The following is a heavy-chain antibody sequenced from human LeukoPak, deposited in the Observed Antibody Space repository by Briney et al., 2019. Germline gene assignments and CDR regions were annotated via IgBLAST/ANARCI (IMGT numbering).Heavy chain of an antibody. D-gene: IGHD2-2*01. J-gene: IGHJ4*02. Sequence: GGSLRLSCAASGFTFSAHYMSWIRQSPGKGLEWVSYISSSGTTIYYADSVKGRFTISRDNAKNSLYLQLNSLRTEDTAVYYCARGDCSSTSCYYFDYWGQGTLVTVSS. CDR3: ARGDCSSTSCYYFDY. CDR2: ISSSGTTI. V-gene: IGHV3-11*04. CDR1: GFTFSAHY.